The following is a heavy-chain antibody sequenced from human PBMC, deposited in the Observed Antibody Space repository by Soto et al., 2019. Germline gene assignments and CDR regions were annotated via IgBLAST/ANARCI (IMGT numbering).Heavy chain of an antibody. CDR3: ARGDNGSGSYSFYYYYYGMDV. CDR1: GGSFSGYY. D-gene: IGHD3-10*01. J-gene: IGHJ6*02. V-gene: IGHV4-34*01. Sequence: PSETLSLTCAVYGGSFSGYYWSWIRQPPGKGLEWIGEINHSGSTNYNPSLKSRVTISVDTSKNQFSLKLSSVTAADTAVYYCARGDNGSGSYSFYYYYYGMDVWGQGTTVTVSS. CDR2: INHSGST.